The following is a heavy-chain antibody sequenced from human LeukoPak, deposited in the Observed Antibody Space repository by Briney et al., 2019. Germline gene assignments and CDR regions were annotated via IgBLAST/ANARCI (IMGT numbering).Heavy chain of an antibody. CDR3: AKSSHPYIWGDPRSYFDY. Sequence: PGGSLRLSCAASGFTFSSYWMSWVRQAPGKGLEWVANIKQDGSEKYYVDSVKGRFTISRDNSENALYLQMNNLRAEDTAIYYCAKSSHPYIWGDPRSYFDYWGQGTLVTVSS. D-gene: IGHD3-16*01. CDR1: GFTFSSYW. CDR2: IKQDGSEK. J-gene: IGHJ4*02. V-gene: IGHV3-7*03.